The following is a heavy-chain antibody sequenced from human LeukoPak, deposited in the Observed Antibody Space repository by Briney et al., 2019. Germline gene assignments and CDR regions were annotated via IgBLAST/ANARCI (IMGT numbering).Heavy chain of an antibody. CDR3: TRLLTVYGH. D-gene: IGHD5/OR15-5a*01. CDR2: IRSKANSYAT. J-gene: IGHJ4*02. CDR1: GFTFSGSA. V-gene: IGHV3-73*01. Sequence: PGGSLKLSCAASGFTFSGSAMHWVRQASGKGLEWVGRIRSKANSYATAYAASAKGRFTISRDDSKNTAYLQMNSLKTEDTAVYYCTRLLTVYGHWGQGTLVTVSS.